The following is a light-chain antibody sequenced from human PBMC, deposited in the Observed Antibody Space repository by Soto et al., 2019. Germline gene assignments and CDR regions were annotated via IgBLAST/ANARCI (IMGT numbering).Light chain of an antibody. CDR1: QSVSSY. Sequence: EIVLTQFPATLSLSPGERATLSCRASQSVSSYLAWYQQKPGQAPRLLIYDASNRATGIPARFSGRGSGTDFTLTISSLEPEYIAVYYCQQRSNSYTFGQGTKLEIK. CDR2: DAS. J-gene: IGKJ2*01. CDR3: QQRSNSYT. V-gene: IGKV3-11*01.